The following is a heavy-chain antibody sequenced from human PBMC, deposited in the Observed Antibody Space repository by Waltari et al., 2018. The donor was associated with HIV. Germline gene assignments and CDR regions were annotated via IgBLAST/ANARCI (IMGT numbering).Heavy chain of an antibody. CDR1: GFTVSSNY. V-gene: IGHV3-53*01. D-gene: IGHD2-2*01. J-gene: IGHJ3*02. CDR2: IYSGGST. CDR3: ARDTPASHDAFDI. Sequence: EVQLVESGGGLIQPGGSLRLSCAASGFTVSSNYMSWVRQAPGKGLEWVSVIYSGGSTYYADSVKGRFTISRDNSKNTLYLQMNSLRAEDTAVYYCARDTPASHDAFDIWGQGTMVTVSS.